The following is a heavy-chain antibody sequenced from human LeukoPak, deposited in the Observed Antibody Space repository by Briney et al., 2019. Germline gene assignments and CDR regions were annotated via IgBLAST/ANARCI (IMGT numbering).Heavy chain of an antibody. V-gene: IGHV1-69*05. D-gene: IGHD4-11*01. Sequence: SVKVSCKASGGTFSSYAISWVRQAPGQGLEWMGGIIPIFGTANYAQKLQGRVTITTDESTSTAYMELSSLRSEDTAVYYCARDHRATVTTHHWFDPWGQGTLVTVSS. CDR2: IIPIFGTA. CDR1: GGTFSSYA. CDR3: ARDHRATVTTHHWFDP. J-gene: IGHJ5*02.